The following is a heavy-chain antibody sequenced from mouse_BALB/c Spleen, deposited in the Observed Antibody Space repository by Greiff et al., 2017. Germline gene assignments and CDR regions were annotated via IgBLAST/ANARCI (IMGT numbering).Heavy chain of an antibody. J-gene: IGHJ2*01. CDR2: IYPGNSDT. V-gene: IGHV1-5*01. CDR3: TRSWAQLGGFAY. Sequence: EVQLQQSGTVLARPGASVKMSCKASGYTFTSYWMHWVKQRPGQGLEWIGAIYPGNSDTSYNQKFKGKAKLTAVTSTSTAYMELSSLTNEDSAVYYCTRSWAQLGGFAYWGQGTTLTVSS. D-gene: IGHD4-1*02. CDR1: GYTFTSYW.